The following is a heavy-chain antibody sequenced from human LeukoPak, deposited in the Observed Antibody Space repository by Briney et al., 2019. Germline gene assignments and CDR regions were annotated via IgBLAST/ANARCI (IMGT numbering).Heavy chain of an antibody. CDR3: AASFRVTGTTYYY. J-gene: IGHJ4*02. D-gene: IGHD1-20*01. CDR2: ISDDGKKA. Sequence: GGSLRLSCAESGFTFTSHWMHWVRHAPGKGLVWVSHISDDGKKANYADSVKGRFTISRDAAKNTLHLQMDSLRVEDTAVYYCAASFRVTGTTYYYWGQETMVTVSS. CDR1: GFTFTSHW. V-gene: IGHV3-74*01.